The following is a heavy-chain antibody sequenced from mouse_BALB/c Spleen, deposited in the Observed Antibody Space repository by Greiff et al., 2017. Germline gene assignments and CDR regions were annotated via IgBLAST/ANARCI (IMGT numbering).Heavy chain of an antibody. CDR1: GFTFSSFG. Sequence: DVKLVESGGGLVQPGGSRKLSCAASGFTFSSFGMHWVRQAPEKGLEWVAYISSGSSTIYYADTVKGRFTISRDNPKNTLFLQMTSLRSEDTAMYYCARGGAAMITFDYWGQGTLVTVSA. V-gene: IGHV5-17*02. D-gene: IGHD2-4*01. CDR2: ISSGSSTI. J-gene: IGHJ3*01. CDR3: ARGGAAMITFDY.